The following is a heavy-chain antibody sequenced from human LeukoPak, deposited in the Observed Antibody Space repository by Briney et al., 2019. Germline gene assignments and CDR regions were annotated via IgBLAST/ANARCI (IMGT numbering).Heavy chain of an antibody. V-gene: IGHV3-7*01. D-gene: IGHD3-10*01. CDR3: ARDFYYYASGKAFDY. Sequence: GGSLRLSCAASGFTFSSYWMSWVRQAPGKGLEWVANIKQDGSEKYYVDSVKGRFTISRDNAKNSLYLQMNSLRAEDTAVYYCARDFYYYASGKAFDYWGQGTLVTVSS. J-gene: IGHJ4*02. CDR1: GFTFSSYW. CDR2: IKQDGSEK.